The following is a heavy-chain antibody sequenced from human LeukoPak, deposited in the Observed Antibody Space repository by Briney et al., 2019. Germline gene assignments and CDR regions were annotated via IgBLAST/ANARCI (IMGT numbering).Heavy chain of an antibody. CDR2: IYSGGST. V-gene: IGHV3-53*05. CDR1: GFTVSSNY. D-gene: IGHD3-9*01. CDR3: ARDKYYDILTGYYFNYYYGMDV. J-gene: IGHJ6*02. Sequence: GGSLRLSCAASGFTVSSNYMSWVRQAPGKGLEWVSVIYSGGSTYYADSVKGRFTISRDNSKNTLYLQMNSLRAEDTAVYYCARDKYYDILTGYYFNYYYGMDVWGQGTTVIVSS.